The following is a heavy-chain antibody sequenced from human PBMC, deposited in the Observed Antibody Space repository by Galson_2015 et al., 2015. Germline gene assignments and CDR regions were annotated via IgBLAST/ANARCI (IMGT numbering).Heavy chain of an antibody. CDR2: IKSKTDGGTT. V-gene: IGHV3-15*01. CDR3: TTDLGLSVVDYDRAFDI. CDR1: GFTFSNAW. J-gene: IGHJ3*02. Sequence: SLRLSCAASGFTFSNAWMSWVRQAPGKGLEWVGRIKSKTDGGTTDYAAPVKGRFTISRDDSKNTLYLQMNSLKTEDTAVYYCTTDLGLSVVDYDRAFDIWGQGTMVTVSS. D-gene: IGHD4-17*01.